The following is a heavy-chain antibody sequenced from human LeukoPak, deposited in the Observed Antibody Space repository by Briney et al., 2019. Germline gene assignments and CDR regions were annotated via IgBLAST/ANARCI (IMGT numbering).Heavy chain of an antibody. CDR2: IYYSGST. Sequence: SETLSLTCTVSGGSISSYYWSWIRQPPGKGLEWIGYIYYSGSTNYNPSLKSRVTISVDTSKNQFSLKLSSVTAADTAVYYCARRAYSAAYWKHFDYWGQGTLVTVSS. V-gene: IGHV4-59*01. D-gene: IGHD1-1*01. CDR1: GGSISSYY. CDR3: ARRAYSAAYWKHFDY. J-gene: IGHJ4*02.